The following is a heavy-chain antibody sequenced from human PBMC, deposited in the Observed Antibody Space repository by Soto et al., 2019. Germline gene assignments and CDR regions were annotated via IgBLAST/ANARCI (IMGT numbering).Heavy chain of an antibody. CDR3: ARVSMGSSSEDFQH. CDR2: MNPNSGNT. Sequence: QVQLVQSGAEVKKPGASVKVSCKDSGYSFTSYDINWVRQATGQGLEWMGWMNPNSGNTGYAQKFQGRVTMTRNTSISTAYMELSSLRSEDTAVYYCARVSMGSSSEDFQHWGQGTLVTVSS. J-gene: IGHJ1*01. D-gene: IGHD6-6*01. CDR1: GYSFTSYD. V-gene: IGHV1-8*01.